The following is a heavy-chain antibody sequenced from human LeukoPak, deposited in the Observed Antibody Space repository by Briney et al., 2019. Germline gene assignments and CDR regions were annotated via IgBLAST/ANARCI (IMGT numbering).Heavy chain of an antibody. V-gene: IGHV1-2*02. D-gene: IGHD1-14*01. Sequence: ASVKVSCKASGYTFTGYYMNWVRQAPGQGLEWMGWINPNSGGTNYAQKFQGRVTKTRDTSISTAYMELSRLTSDDTAVYYCARDEPDYWGQGTLVTVSS. J-gene: IGHJ4*02. CDR2: INPNSGGT. CDR1: GYTFTGYY. CDR3: ARDEPDY.